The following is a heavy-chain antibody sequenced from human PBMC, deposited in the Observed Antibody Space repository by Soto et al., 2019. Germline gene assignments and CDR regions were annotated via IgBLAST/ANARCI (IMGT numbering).Heavy chain of an antibody. J-gene: IGHJ4*02. D-gene: IGHD3-16*01. CDR3: ATHGLGVSSPPYFDN. CDR2: FVPLFGTT. CDR1: GGTFSGYV. Sequence: QLVQSGSEVKKPGSSVKVSCQASGGTFSGYVVTWVRQAPGQGLEWMGEFVPLFGTTNYAQRFSGRITITAEESTSPAYMELRTLRSDDTAVYYCATHGLGVSSPPYFDNWGKGPLVTVSS. V-gene: IGHV1-69*01.